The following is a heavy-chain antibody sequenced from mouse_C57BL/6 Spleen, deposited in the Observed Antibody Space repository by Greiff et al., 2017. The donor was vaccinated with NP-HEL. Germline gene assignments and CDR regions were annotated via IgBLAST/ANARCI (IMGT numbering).Heavy chain of an antibody. D-gene: IGHD2-1*01. Sequence: QVQLKESGAELVMPGASVKLSCKASGYTFTSYWMHWVKQRPGQGLEWIGEIDPSDSYTNYNQKFKGKSTLTVDKSSSTAYMQLSSLTSEDSAVYYCARSNFYGNHYYAMDYWGQGTSVTVSS. CDR2: IDPSDSYT. V-gene: IGHV1-69*01. CDR3: ARSNFYGNHYYAMDY. J-gene: IGHJ4*01. CDR1: GYTFTSYW.